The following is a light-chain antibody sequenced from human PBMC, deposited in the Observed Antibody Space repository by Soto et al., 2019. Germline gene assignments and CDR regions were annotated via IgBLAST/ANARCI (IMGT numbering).Light chain of an antibody. CDR2: GAS. V-gene: IGKV3-20*01. CDR3: HQYGSSPQA. CDR1: QSVTRSF. Sequence: EIVLTQSPGTLSLSPGERVTLSCRASQSVTRSFLAWYQQKPGQAPRLLIYGASRRATGIPDRFSGSGSGTDFPLTISTLEPEDFSVYYCHQYGSSPQAFGPGTKVDIK. J-gene: IGKJ3*01.